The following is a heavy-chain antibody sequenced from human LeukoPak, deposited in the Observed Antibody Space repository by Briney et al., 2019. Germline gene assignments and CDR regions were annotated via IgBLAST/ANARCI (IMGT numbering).Heavy chain of an antibody. D-gene: IGHD3-10*01. CDR2: IIPIFGTA. V-gene: IGHV1-69*13. Sequence: ASVKVSCKASGGTFSSYAISWVRQAPGQGLEWMGGIIPIFGTANCAQKFQGRVTITADESTSTAYMELSSLRSEDTAVYYCARPNYGSGTEDAFDIWGQGTMVTVSS. CDR1: GGTFSSYA. J-gene: IGHJ3*02. CDR3: ARPNYGSGTEDAFDI.